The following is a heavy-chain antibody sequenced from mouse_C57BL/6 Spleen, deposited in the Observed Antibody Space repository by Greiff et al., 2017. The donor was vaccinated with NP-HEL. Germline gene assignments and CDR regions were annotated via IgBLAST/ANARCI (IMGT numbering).Heavy chain of an antibody. D-gene: IGHD1-1*01. CDR3: ARSLITTVVAKGC. V-gene: IGHV1-55*01. CDR2: IYPGSGST. CDR1: GYTFTSYW. J-gene: IGHJ2*01. Sequence: QVQLQQPGAELVKPGASVKMSCKASGYTFTSYWITWVKQRPGQGLEWIGDIYPGSGSTNYNEKFKSKATLTVDTSSSTAYMQLSSLTSEDSAVYYCARSLITTVVAKGCWGQGTTLTVS.